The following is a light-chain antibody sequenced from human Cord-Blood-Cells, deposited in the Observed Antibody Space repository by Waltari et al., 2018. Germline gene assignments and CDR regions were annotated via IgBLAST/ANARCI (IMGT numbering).Light chain of an antibody. J-gene: IGLJ3*02. V-gene: IGLV1-44*01. CDR3: AAWDDSLNGWV. CDR2: INN. Sequence: QSVLTQPPSASGTPGQRVTISCSGSSSNIGSNTVNWYQQLHGTAPKRLIYINNQRPSGVPNRISGSKSGTSASLAISRLQSEDEADYYCAAWDDSLNGWVFGGGTKLTVL. CDR1: SSNIGSNT.